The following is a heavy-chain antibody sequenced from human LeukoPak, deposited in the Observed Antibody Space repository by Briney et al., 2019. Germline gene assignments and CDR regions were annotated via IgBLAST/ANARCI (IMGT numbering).Heavy chain of an antibody. D-gene: IGHD3-10*01. CDR3: ARGSVTMVRGAPPHLY. J-gene: IGHJ4*02. V-gene: IGHV4-34*01. Sequence: PSETLSLTCAVYGGSFSGYYWSWIRQPPGKGLEWIGEINHSGSTNYNPSLKSRVTISVDTSKNQFSLKLSSVTAADTAVYYCARGSVTMVRGAPPHLYWGQGTLVTVSS. CDR2: INHSGST. CDR1: GGSFSGYY.